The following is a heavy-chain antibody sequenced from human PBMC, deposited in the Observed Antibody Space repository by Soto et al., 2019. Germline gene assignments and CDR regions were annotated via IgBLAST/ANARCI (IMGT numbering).Heavy chain of an antibody. CDR3: ARGSFLGELNDF. Sequence: QVQLVQSGAEVREPGASVKVSCKASGYSFTSFDIHWVRQAPGQGLEWMGWVNPNSGNTAYAQKFQGRVTMTSDASIRTAYIELSSLTSEDTAVYYCARGSFLGELNDFWGQGTLVTVSS. D-gene: IGHD3-16*01. J-gene: IGHJ4*02. V-gene: IGHV1-8*01. CDR1: GYSFTSFD. CDR2: VNPNSGNT.